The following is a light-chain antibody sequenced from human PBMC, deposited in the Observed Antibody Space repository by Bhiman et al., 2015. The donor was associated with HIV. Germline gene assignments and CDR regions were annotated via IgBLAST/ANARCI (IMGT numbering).Light chain of an antibody. Sequence: QSALTQPASVSGSLGQSITISCTGTSRDVGGYDYVSWYQQHPGKAPRLIIYDVSQRPSGISSRFSGSKSGNTASLTISGLQAEDEADYYCTSYTVSASFVFGGATKVTVL. CDR1: SRDVGGYDY. V-gene: IGLV2-14*03. J-gene: IGLJ1*01. CDR2: DVS. CDR3: TSYTVSASFV.